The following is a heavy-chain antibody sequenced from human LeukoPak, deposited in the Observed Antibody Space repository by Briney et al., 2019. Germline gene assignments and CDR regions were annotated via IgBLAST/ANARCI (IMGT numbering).Heavy chain of an antibody. V-gene: IGHV4-34*01. CDR2: INHSGST. CDR3: ARGKLLYSSSWYLDY. Sequence: SETLSLTCAVYGGSFSGYYWSWIRQPPGKGLEWIGEINHSGSTNYNPSLKSRVTISVDTSKNQFSLKLSSVTAADTAVYYCARGKLLYSSSWYLDYWGQGTLVTVSS. D-gene: IGHD6-13*01. J-gene: IGHJ4*02. CDR1: GGSFSGYY.